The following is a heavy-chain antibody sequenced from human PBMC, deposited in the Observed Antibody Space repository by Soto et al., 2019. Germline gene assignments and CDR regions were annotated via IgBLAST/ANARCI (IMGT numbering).Heavy chain of an antibody. CDR1: GGSFSGYY. CDR3: ARGLQWLVHNWFDP. D-gene: IGHD6-19*01. CDR2: INHSGST. V-gene: IGHV4-34*01. J-gene: IGHJ5*02. Sequence: SETLSLTCAVYGGSFSGYYWSWIRQPPGKGLEWIGEINHSGSTNYNPSLKSRVTISVDTSKNQFSLKLSSVTAADTAVYYCARGLQWLVHNWFDPWGQGTLVTVYS.